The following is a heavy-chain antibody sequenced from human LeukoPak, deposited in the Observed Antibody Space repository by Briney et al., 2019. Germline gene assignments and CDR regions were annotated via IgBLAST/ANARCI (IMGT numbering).Heavy chain of an antibody. V-gene: IGHV1-24*01. CDR2: FDPEDGET. CDR3: ATAFRYYYDSSGYYYDY. CDR1: GFTFSSYG. Sequence: GGSLRLSCAASGFTFSSYGMHWVRQAPGKGLEWMGGFDPEDGETIYAQKFQGRVTMTEDTSTDTAYMELSSLRSEDTAVYYCATAFRYYYDSSGYYYDYWGQGTLVTVSS. J-gene: IGHJ4*02. D-gene: IGHD3-22*01.